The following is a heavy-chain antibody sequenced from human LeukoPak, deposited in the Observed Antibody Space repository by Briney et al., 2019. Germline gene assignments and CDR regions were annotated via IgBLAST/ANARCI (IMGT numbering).Heavy chain of an antibody. V-gene: IGHV3-23*01. Sequence: GGSLRLSCAASGFTFSSYSMSWVRQAPGKGLEWVSDISSSGDITDYADSVKGQFTVSRDDSKNTVYLLINTVRVEDTAVYYCATPEGGYGYYFLYWGQGTLVTVSS. D-gene: IGHD5-18*01. CDR1: GFTFSSYS. CDR2: ISSSGDIT. CDR3: ATPEGGYGYYFLY. J-gene: IGHJ4*02.